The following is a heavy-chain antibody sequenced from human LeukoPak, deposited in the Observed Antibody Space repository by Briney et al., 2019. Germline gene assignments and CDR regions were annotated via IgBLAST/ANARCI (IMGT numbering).Heavy chain of an antibody. Sequence: SETLSLTCAVYGGSFSGYYWSWIRQPPGKGLEWIGEINHSGSTNYNPSLKSRVTISVDTSKNQFSLKLSSVTAADTAVYYCARGPIVVVPAAMPSGFDPWDQGTLVTVSS. CDR1: GGSFSGYY. CDR2: INHSGST. CDR3: ARGPIVVVPAAMPSGFDP. V-gene: IGHV4-34*01. D-gene: IGHD2-2*01. J-gene: IGHJ5*02.